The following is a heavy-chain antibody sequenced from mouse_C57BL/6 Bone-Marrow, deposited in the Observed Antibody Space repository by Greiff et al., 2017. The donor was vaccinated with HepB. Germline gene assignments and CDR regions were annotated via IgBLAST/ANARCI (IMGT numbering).Heavy chain of an antibody. J-gene: IGHJ3*01. CDR1: GYTFTSYG. CDR2: IYPRSGNT. V-gene: IGHV1-81*01. CDR3: AGHYYGSSYGFAY. D-gene: IGHD1-1*01. Sequence: QVQLQQSGAELARPGASVKLSCKASGYTFTSYGISWVKQRTGQGLEWIGEIYPRSGNTYYNEKFKGKATLTADKSSSTAYMELRSLTSEDSAVYFCAGHYYGSSYGFAYWGQGTLVTVSA.